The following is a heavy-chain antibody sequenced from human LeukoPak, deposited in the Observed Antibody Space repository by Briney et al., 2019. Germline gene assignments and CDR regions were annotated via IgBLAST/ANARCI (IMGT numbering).Heavy chain of an antibody. CDR3: AKWGTGIPFDY. D-gene: IGHD3-16*01. J-gene: IGHJ4*02. Sequence: GGYLRLSCAASGFSVSSNAMSWVRQAPGKAPDWVSGMSAAGGSTYYADSVKGRFTISRDNSKNTLYLQMNSLRAEDTAVYYCAKWGTGIPFDYWGQGTLVTVS. V-gene: IGHV3-23*01. CDR2: MSAAGGST. CDR1: GFSVSSNA.